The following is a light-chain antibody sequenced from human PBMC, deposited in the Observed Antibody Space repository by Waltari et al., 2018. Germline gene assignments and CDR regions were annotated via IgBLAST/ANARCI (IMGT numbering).Light chain of an antibody. Sequence: QSVLTQPPSASATPGQSVTISCSGSTSNIGNNYVYWDQHLLGAAPKLLGYKNDQRPSGGPARFSGSKSDTSTSLTISGLRSEDEAEYYCASWDDSLSAYVFGTGTKVTVL. V-gene: IGLV1-47*01. CDR2: KND. CDR1: TSNIGNNY. J-gene: IGLJ1*01. CDR3: ASWDDSLSAYV.